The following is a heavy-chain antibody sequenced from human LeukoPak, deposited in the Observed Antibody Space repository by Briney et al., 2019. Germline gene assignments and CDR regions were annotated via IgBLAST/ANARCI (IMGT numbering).Heavy chain of an antibody. CDR3: ARSGRVAMVRGVHFDY. Sequence: GGPLRLSCAASGFTFSSYWMNWVRQAPGKGLEWVSYISSSGSTIYYADSVKGRFTISRDNAKNSLYLQMNSLRAEDTAVYYCARSGRVAMVRGVHFDYWGQGTLVTVSS. CDR1: GFTFSSYW. D-gene: IGHD3-10*01. V-gene: IGHV3-48*04. J-gene: IGHJ4*02. CDR2: ISSSGSTI.